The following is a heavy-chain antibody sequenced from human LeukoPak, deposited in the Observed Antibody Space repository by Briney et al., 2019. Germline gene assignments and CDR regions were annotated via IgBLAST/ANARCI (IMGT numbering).Heavy chain of an antibody. V-gene: IGHV4-4*07. D-gene: IGHD3-16*02. CDR1: GGSISSYY. Sequence: SETLSLTCTVSGGSISSYYWSWIRQPAGKGLEWIGRIYTSGSTNYNPSLKSRVTMSVDTSKNQFSLKLSSVTAADTAVYYCARGRYDYVWGSYRHWFDPWGQGTLVTVSS. CDR3: ARGRYDYVWGSYRHWFDP. CDR2: IYTSGST. J-gene: IGHJ5*02.